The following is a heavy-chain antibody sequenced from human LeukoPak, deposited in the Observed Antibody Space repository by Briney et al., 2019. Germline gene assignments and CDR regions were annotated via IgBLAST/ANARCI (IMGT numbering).Heavy chain of an antibody. D-gene: IGHD1-1*01. J-gene: IGHJ3*02. CDR3: AQRVGNAFDM. Sequence: GESLEISLKGSGSRFPSYWNAWVRPRPGKGVEWVGIIYPGDSDARYSPSFQGQVTFSADKPINAAYLQWRSLKASDTAMYYCAQRVGNAFDMWGQGTRVTVSS. CDR1: GSRFPSYW. V-gene: IGHV5-51*04. CDR2: IYPGDSDA.